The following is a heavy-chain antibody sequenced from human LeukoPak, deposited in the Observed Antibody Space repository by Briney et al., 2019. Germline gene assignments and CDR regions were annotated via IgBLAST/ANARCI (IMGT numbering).Heavy chain of an antibody. CDR2: ISSSGSTI. J-gene: IGHJ5*02. Sequence: GGSLRLSCAASGFTFSSYEMNWVRQAPGKGLEWVSYISSSGSTIYYADSVKGRFTISRDNAKNSLYLQMNSLRAEDTAVYYCARGGDILNGWSDWFDPWGQGTLVTVSS. CDR1: GFTFSSYE. D-gene: IGHD3-9*01. V-gene: IGHV3-48*03. CDR3: ARGGDILNGWSDWFDP.